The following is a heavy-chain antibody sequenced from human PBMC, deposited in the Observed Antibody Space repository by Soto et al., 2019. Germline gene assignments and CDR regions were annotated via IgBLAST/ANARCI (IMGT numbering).Heavy chain of an antibody. CDR1: GGSISSYY. V-gene: IGHV4-59*01. CDR3: ARSGIEYNTKGGFDY. Sequence: SETLSLTCTVSGGSISSYYWSWIRQPPGKGLEWIGYIYYSGSTNYNPSLKSRVTISVDTSKNQFSLKLSSVTAADTAVYYCARSGIEYNTKGGFDYWGQGTLVTVSS. CDR2: IYYSGST. J-gene: IGHJ4*02. D-gene: IGHD1-20*01.